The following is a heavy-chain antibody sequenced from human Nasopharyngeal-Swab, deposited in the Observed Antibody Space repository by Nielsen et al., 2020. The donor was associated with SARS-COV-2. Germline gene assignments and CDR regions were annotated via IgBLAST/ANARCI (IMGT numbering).Heavy chain of an antibody. J-gene: IGHJ4*02. D-gene: IGHD4/OR15-4a*01. CDR2: ISAFNGNT. Sequence: WVRQAPGQGLEWMGWISAFNGNTNYAQKLQGRVTMTTDTSTSTAYMELRSLRSDDTAVYYCARAMTMVVTIPAYWGQGTLVTVSS. V-gene: IGHV1-18*01. CDR3: ARAMTMVVTIPAY.